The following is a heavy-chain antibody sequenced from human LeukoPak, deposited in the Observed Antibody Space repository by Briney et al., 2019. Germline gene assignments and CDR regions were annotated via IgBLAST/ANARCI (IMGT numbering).Heavy chain of an antibody. Sequence: SETLSLTCAVSGYSISSGYYWGWVRQPPGKGLEWIGSIYHSGSTYYNPSLKSRVTISVDTSKNQFSLKLSSVTAADTAVYYCASRSVPYCSSTSCYDYYYYYMDVWGKGITVTVSS. CDR3: ASRSVPYCSSTSCYDYYYYYMDV. CDR1: GYSISSGYY. CDR2: IYHSGST. J-gene: IGHJ6*03. V-gene: IGHV4-38-2*01. D-gene: IGHD2-2*01.